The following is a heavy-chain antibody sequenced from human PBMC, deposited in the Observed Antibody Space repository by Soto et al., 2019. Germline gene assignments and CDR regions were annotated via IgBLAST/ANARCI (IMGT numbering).Heavy chain of an antibody. D-gene: IGHD3-10*01. Sequence: QVQLVQSGPEVKKPGASVKVSCKASGYTFTSHGVSWVRQAPGQGLEWMGWISASNGDTNYAQKLQGRVTVTTDTSTSTAYMELRSLRSADTAVYYCARMVRGSNIDYYHYIDVWGKGTRVTVSS. CDR2: ISASNGDT. CDR3: ARMVRGSNIDYYHYIDV. CDR1: GYTFTSHG. V-gene: IGHV1-18*01. J-gene: IGHJ6*03.